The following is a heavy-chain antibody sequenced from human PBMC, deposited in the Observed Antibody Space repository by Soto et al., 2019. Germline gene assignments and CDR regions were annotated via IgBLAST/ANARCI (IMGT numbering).Heavy chain of an antibody. CDR3: AKETLFYYESSGLQD. CDR2: ISYDGSKK. Sequence: VGSRRLSGASSGFPFCSYVMHWVRQATGKGLEWVAVISYDGSKKSYAESAKGRFTISRDNSKNTLYLQMDSLRAEDTAVYYCAKETLFYYESSGLQDWGQGTLVTVS. J-gene: IGHJ1*01. D-gene: IGHD3-22*01. CDR1: GFPFCSYV. V-gene: IGHV3-30*18.